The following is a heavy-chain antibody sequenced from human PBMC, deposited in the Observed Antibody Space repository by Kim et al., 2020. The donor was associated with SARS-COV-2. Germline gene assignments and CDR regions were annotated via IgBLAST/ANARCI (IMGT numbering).Heavy chain of an antibody. CDR3: ARDVLGATRGFDY. J-gene: IGHJ4*02. CDR2: ISPNSGGT. CDR1: GYSFTTYY. D-gene: IGHD1-26*01. V-gene: IGHV1-46*01. Sequence: ASVKVSCKTSGYSFTTYYVHWVRQAPGQGLEWMGMISPNSGGTNDPQKFRGTVTMTRDTSSSTAYMELSSHRSEDTAVYCCARDVLGATRGFDYWGQGTLVTVSS.